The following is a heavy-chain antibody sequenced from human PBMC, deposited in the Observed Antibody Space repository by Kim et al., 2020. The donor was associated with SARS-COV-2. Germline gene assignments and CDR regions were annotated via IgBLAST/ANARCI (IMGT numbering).Heavy chain of an antibody. D-gene: IGHD1-1*01. V-gene: IGHV3-74*01. Sequence: GGSLRLSCAASGFTFTNYWMHWVRQAPGKGLVWVSRINSDGSTTTYADSVKGRFTISRDNARNTLYLQMNSLRAEDTAVYYCASLLERLPWGQGTLVTVSS. J-gene: IGHJ5*02. CDR2: INSDGSTT. CDR3: ASLLERLP. CDR1: GFTFTNYW.